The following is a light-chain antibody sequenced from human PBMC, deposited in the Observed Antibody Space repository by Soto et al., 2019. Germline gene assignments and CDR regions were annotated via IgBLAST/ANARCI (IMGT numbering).Light chain of an antibody. CDR2: GAS. CDR1: QSVGRNF. CDR3: HQYAASPLT. Sequence: EIVLTQSPGTLSLSPGESTTLSCRASQSVGRNFLAGYQQKPGRAPRLLIHGASYRATGVPDRFSGSGSETDFTLTISRLEPEDFAAYYCHQYAASPLTFGGGNKVEIK. V-gene: IGKV3-20*01. J-gene: IGKJ4*01.